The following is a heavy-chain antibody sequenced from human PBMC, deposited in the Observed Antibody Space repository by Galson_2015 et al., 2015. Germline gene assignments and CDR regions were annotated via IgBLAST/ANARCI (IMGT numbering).Heavy chain of an antibody. CDR3: ARERSSSSGVFDY. J-gene: IGHJ4*02. D-gene: IGHD6-6*01. CDR2: IIPIFGTA. CDR1: GGTFSSYA. V-gene: IGHV1-69*13. Sequence: SVKVSCKASGGTFSSYAISWVRQAPGQGLEWMGGIIPIFGTANYAQKFQGRVTITADESTSTAYMELSSLRSEDTAVYYCARERSSSSGVFDYWGQGTLVTVSS.